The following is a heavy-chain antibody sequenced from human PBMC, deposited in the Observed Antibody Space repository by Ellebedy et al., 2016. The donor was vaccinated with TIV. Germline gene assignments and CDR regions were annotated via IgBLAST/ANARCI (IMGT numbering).Heavy chain of an antibody. CDR2: IYYNKNT. V-gene: IGHV4-59*08. CDR1: GASISSYY. CDR3: ASTPFSAGSGYHPHDY. D-gene: IGHD5-12*01. J-gene: IGHJ4*02. Sequence: MPSETLSLTCTVSGASISSYYWSWIRQPPGKGLEWIGYIYYNKNTNYNPSLKSRVTISVDPSKNQFSLNLNSVTAADTAVYFCASTPFSAGSGYHPHDYWGQGILVTVSS.